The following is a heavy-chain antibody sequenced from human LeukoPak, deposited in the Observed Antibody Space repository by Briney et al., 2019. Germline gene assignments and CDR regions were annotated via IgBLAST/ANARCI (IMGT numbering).Heavy chain of an antibody. V-gene: IGHV4-38-2*02. CDR1: DYSITIGYY. D-gene: IGHD6-13*01. J-gene: IGHJ4*02. CDR2: FYYSGST. CDR3: ARLVVSSWYHEVLLGRDY. Sequence: SETLSLTCTVSDYSITIGYYWGWIRQSPGKGLEWLGSFYYSGSTYYKPSLKSRVTISVDTSKNQISLKLSPVTAADTAVYYCARLVVSSWYHEVLLGRDYWGQGTLVTVSS.